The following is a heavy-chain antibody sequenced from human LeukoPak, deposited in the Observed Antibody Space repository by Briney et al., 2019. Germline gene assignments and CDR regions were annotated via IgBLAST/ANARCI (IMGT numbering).Heavy chain of an antibody. D-gene: IGHD1-7*01. J-gene: IGHJ6*03. Sequence: PGGSLRLSCAASGFTFSNNWMSWVRQAPGKGLEWVANIKQDGSDKYYVDSVKGRFTISRDNAKNSLYLQMNSLRAEDTAVYYCAKRRGLELLYYYYMDVWGKGTTVTVSS. CDR3: AKRRGLELLYYYYMDV. CDR1: GFTFSNNW. CDR2: IKQDGSDK. V-gene: IGHV3-7*03.